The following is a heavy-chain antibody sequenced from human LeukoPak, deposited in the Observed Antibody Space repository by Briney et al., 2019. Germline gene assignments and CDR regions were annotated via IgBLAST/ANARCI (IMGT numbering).Heavy chain of an antibody. CDR1: GGSISPYY. CDR3: ARDKGMKGYCSSTSCSPNWFDP. Sequence: SETLSLTCTVSGGSISPYYWSWMRQPPGKGLEYVGYIYYTGGTNYNPSLKSRVTMSVDTSKNQFSLKLSPVTAADTAVYYCARDKGMKGYCSSTSCSPNWFDPWGQGTLVTVSS. CDR2: IYYTGGT. J-gene: IGHJ5*02. V-gene: IGHV4-59*12. D-gene: IGHD2-2*01.